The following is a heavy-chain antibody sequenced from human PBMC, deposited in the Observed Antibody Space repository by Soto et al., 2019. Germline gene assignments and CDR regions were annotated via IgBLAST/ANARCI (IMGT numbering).Heavy chain of an antibody. CDR2: ISSSSSTI. V-gene: IGHV3-48*01. CDR3: ARGSTYDFWSGYIYYGMDV. J-gene: IGHJ6*02. D-gene: IGHD3-3*01. CDR1: GFTFSSYS. Sequence: GGSLRLSCAASGFTFSSYSMNWVRQAPGKGLEWVSYISSSSSTIYYADSVKGRFTISRDNAKNSLYLQMNSLRVEDTAVYYCARGSTYDFWSGYIYYGMDVWGQGTTVTVS.